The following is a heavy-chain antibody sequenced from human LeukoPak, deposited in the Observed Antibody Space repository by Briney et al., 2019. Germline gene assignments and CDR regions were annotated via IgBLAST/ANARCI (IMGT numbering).Heavy chain of an antibody. CDR2: ISSDGSNK. Sequence: GGSLRLSCAASGFTFSSYAMHWVRQAPGKGLEWVAVISSDGSNKYYADSVKGRFTISRDNSKNTLYLQMNSLRAEDTAVYYCARARGRYSGSNFDYWGQGTLVTVSS. D-gene: IGHD1-26*01. V-gene: IGHV3-30-3*01. CDR3: ARARGRYSGSNFDY. CDR1: GFTFSSYA. J-gene: IGHJ4*02.